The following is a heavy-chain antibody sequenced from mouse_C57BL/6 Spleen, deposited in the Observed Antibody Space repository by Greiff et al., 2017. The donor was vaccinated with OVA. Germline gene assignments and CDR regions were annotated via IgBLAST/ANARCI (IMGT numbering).Heavy chain of an antibody. J-gene: IGHJ1*03. CDR3: ARRYSNYEYFDV. Sequence: VKLVESGPGLVQPSQSLSITCTVSGFSLTSYGVHWVRQSPGKGLEWLGVIWSGGSTDYNAAFISRLSISKDNSKRQVFFKMNSLQADDTAIYYCARRYSNYEYFDVWGTGTTVTVSS. CDR1: GFSLTSYG. D-gene: IGHD2-5*01. V-gene: IGHV2-2*01. CDR2: IWSGGST.